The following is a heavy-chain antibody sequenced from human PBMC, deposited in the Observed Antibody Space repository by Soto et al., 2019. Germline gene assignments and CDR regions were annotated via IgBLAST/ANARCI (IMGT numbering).Heavy chain of an antibody. D-gene: IGHD1-20*01. CDR2: ISGSGGST. V-gene: IGHV3-23*01. Sequence: EVQLLESGGGLVQPGGSLRLSCAASGFTFSSYAMSWVRQAPGKGLEWVSAISGSGGSTYYADSVKGRFTISRDNSKNTLYLQMNSLRAEDTAVYYCAKDGNWTPDVNYYYYGMDVWGQGTTVTVS. J-gene: IGHJ6*02. CDR3: AKDGNWTPDVNYYYYGMDV. CDR1: GFTFSSYA.